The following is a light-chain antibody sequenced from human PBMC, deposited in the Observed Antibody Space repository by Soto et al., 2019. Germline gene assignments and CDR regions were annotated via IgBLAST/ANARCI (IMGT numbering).Light chain of an antibody. J-gene: IGLJ1*01. CDR3: GSYTSASTPYV. Sequence: QSVLTQPASASGSPGQSITVSCTGSSSDVGGHNYVSWYQHHPGKAPKLMIYEVTNRPSGVSNRFSGSKSGNTASLTISGLQAEDEADYYCGSYTSASTPYVFGTGTKLTVL. V-gene: IGLV2-14*01. CDR1: SSDVGGHNY. CDR2: EVT.